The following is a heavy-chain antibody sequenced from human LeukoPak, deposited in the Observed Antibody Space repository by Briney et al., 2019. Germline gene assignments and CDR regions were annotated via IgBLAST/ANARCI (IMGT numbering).Heavy chain of an antibody. CDR1: GFTFSSYA. CDR2: ISGSGGST. CDR3: AKDGARLYYYDSSGYWSGSYYFDY. J-gene: IGHJ4*02. V-gene: IGHV3-23*01. D-gene: IGHD3-22*01. Sequence: GGSLRLSCAASGFTFSSYAMSWVRQAPGKGLEGVSAISGSGGSTYYAHSVKGRCTISRDNSKNTLYLQMNSLRAEDTAVYYCAKDGARLYYYDSSGYWSGSYYFDYWGQGTLVTVSS.